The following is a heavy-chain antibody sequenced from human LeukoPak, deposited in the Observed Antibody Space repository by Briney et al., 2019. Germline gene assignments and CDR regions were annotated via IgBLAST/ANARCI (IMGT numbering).Heavy chain of an antibody. V-gene: IGHV3-21*01. Sequence: GGSLRLSCAASGFTFSSYSMNWVRQAPGRGLEWVSSSSSSSSYKYYADSVKGRFTTSRDNAKTSLYLQMNSLRAEDTAVYYCARGYSDILTGYSPYYFDYWGQGTLVTVSS. D-gene: IGHD3-9*01. CDR3: ARGYSDILTGYSPYYFDY. CDR1: GFTFSSYS. J-gene: IGHJ4*02. CDR2: SSSSSSYK.